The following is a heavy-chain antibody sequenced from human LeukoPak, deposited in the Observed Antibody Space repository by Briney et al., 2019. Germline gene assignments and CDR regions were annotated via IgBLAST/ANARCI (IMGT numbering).Heavy chain of an antibody. D-gene: IGHD3-10*01. J-gene: IGHJ3*02. CDR3: ARDGYYGSGSYHLDI. CDR1: GFTFSSYW. CDR2: IKQDGSEK. V-gene: IGHV3-7*01. Sequence: GGSLRLSCVASGFTFSSYWMSWLRQAPGKGLEWVANIKQDGSEKYYMDSVKGRFTISRDNAKNSLYLQMNSLRAEDTAVYYCARDGYYGSGSYHLDIWGQGTMVTASS.